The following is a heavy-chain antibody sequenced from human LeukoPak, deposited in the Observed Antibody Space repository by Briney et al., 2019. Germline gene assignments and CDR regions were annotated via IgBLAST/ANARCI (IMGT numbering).Heavy chain of an antibody. Sequence: ASVKVSCKASGGTFSSYAISWVRQAPGQGLEWMGWISTYNDNTNYAQKLQGRVTMTTDTSTSTAYMELRSLGSDDTAVYYCARCSGRYYRTGDAFDIWGQGTMVTVSS. CDR3: ARCSGRYYRTGDAFDI. CDR1: GGTFSSYA. D-gene: IGHD3-10*01. CDR2: ISTYNDNT. V-gene: IGHV1-18*01. J-gene: IGHJ3*02.